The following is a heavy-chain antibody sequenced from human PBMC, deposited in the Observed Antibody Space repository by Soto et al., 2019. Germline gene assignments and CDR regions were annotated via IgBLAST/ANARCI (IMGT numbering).Heavy chain of an antibody. J-gene: IGHJ2*01. D-gene: IGHD2-8*02. CDR1: GGSISSYY. V-gene: IGHV4-59*01. CDR3: ARALTDWYFDL. Sequence: QVQLQESGPGLVKPSETLSLTCTVSGGSISSYYWSWIRQPPGKGLEWIGYIYYSGSTNYNPSLKSRVTISVDTSKNQFSLKLSSVTAADTAVYYCARALTDWYFDLWGRGTLVTVS. CDR2: IYYSGST.